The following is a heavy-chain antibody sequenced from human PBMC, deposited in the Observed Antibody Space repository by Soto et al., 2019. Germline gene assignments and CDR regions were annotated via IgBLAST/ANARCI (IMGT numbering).Heavy chain of an antibody. D-gene: IGHD5-12*01. CDR1: GGSIRRGGYS. CDR2: IYHSGST. J-gene: IGHJ4*02. V-gene: IGHV4-30-2*01. CDR3: AAGGGLPRYY. Sequence: SETLSLTCAVSGGSIRRGGYSWSCIRQPPGKGLEGIGYIYHSGSTYYNPSLKSRVTISVDRSKNQFSLKLSSVTAADTAVYYCAAGGGLPRYYWGQGTLVTVSS.